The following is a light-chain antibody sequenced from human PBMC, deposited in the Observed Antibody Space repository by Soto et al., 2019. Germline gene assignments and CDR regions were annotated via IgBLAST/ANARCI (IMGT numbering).Light chain of an antibody. CDR2: GAS. CDR1: QSVGST. J-gene: IGKJ4*01. V-gene: IGKV3-15*01. Sequence: EIVMTQSPATLSVSPGERATLSCRASQSVGSTLAWYQQKPGQAPRLLIYGASTRATGVPARFSGSGSGTEFTLTINGLQSEDLAVYYCQQYHDWPPLTFGGGTKVEIK. CDR3: QQYHDWPPLT.